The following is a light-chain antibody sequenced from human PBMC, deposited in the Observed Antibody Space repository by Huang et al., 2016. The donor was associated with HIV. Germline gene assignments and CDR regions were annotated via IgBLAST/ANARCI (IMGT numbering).Light chain of an antibody. Sequence: EIVLTQSPGTLSLSPGERATLSCRASQTVSSSNLAWFQQKAGQAPMLLIYNAFRRATGIPERFSGSGSGTDFTLTISRLEPEDFAVYYCQQYGTSPRTFGQGTKLDIK. CDR1: QTVSSSN. V-gene: IGKV3-20*01. CDR2: NAF. J-gene: IGKJ1*01. CDR3: QQYGTSPRT.